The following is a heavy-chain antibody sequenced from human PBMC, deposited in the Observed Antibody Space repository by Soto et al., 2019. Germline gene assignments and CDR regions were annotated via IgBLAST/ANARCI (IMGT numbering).Heavy chain of an antibody. D-gene: IGHD3-10*01. V-gene: IGHV1-18*01. CDR1: GYTFTSYG. CDR2: ISAYNGNT. J-gene: IGHJ4*02. Sequence: GASVKVSCKASGYTFTSYGISWVRQAPGQGLEWMGWISAYNGNTNYAQKLQGRVTMTTDTSTSTAYMELRSLRSDDTAVYYCANGGSGSYYTGEKIDYWGQGTLVTVSS. CDR3: ANGGSGSYYTGEKIDY.